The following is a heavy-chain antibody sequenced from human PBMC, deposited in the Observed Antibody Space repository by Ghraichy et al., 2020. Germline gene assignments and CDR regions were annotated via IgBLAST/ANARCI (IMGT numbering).Heavy chain of an antibody. CDR3: ARARLRRAFDI. CDR1: GGSFSGYY. Sequence: SETLSLTCAVYGGSFSGYYWSWIRQPPGKGLEWIGEINHSGSTNYNPSLKSRVTISVDTSKNQFSLKLSSVTAADTAVYYCARARLRRAFDIWGQWTMVTVSS. D-gene: IGHD4-17*01. J-gene: IGHJ3*02. V-gene: IGHV4-34*01. CDR2: INHSGST.